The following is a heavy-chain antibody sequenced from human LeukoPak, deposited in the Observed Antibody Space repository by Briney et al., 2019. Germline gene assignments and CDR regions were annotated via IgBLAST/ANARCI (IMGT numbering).Heavy chain of an antibody. V-gene: IGHV4-39*01. J-gene: IGHJ4*02. D-gene: IGHD1-26*01. CDR1: GGSISSSSYY. CDR2: IYYSGGT. CDR3: AALVGH. Sequence: PSETLSLTCTVSGGSISSSSYYWGWIRQSPGKGLEWIGSIYYSGGTYYNPSLKSRVTISIDTSENQFSLRLSSVTAADTAVYYCAALVGHWGQGTLVTVSS.